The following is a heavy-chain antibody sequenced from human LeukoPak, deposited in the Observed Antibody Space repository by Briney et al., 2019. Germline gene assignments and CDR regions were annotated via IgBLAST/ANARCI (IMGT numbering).Heavy chain of an antibody. Sequence: SVKVSCKTSGYSFILYGISWVRQAPGQGLEWMGGIIPIFGTANYAQKFQGRVTITADKSTSTAYMELSSLRSEDTAVYYCAREDSSSWRYYFDYWGQGTLVTVSS. CDR3: AREDSSSWRYYFDY. D-gene: IGHD6-13*01. V-gene: IGHV1-69*06. CDR2: IIPIFGTA. CDR1: GYSFILYG. J-gene: IGHJ4*02.